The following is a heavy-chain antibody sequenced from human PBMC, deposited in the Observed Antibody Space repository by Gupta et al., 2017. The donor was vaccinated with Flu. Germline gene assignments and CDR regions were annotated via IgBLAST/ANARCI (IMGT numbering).Heavy chain of an antibody. Sequence: EVQLVESGGGLVQPGGSLRLSCAASGFTFSNYWIHWVRQVPGKGLTWIARVNRDGSDVAYAASVKGRFAISRDNGKNTVILQMNSLTVEDTAMYYCARGGYSGSYYRFDPWGQGTLVTVSS. V-gene: IGHV3-74*01. J-gene: IGHJ5*02. CDR3: ARGGYSGSYYRFDP. CDR2: VNRDGSDV. CDR1: GFTFSNYW. D-gene: IGHD1-26*01.